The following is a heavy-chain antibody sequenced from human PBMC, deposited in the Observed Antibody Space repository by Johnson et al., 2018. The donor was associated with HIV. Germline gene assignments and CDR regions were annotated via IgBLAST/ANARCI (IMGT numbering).Heavy chain of an antibody. Sequence: VQLVESGGGLVQPGGSLRLSCAASGFTFSSYAMSWVRQAPGKGLEWISYISSSGGTIFYADSVKGRFTISRDIAKNTLYLQMNSLRAEDTAVYYCARDGRGLDAFDIWGQGTVVTVSS. CDR3: ARDGRGLDAFDI. D-gene: IGHD3/OR15-3a*01. J-gene: IGHJ3*02. CDR2: ISSSGGTI. CDR1: GFTFSSYA. V-gene: IGHV3-48*04.